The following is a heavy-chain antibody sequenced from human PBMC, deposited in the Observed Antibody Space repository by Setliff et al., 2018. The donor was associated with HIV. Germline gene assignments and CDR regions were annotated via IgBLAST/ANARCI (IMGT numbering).Heavy chain of an antibody. CDR3: ARGREPYSSGVETYGMDV. V-gene: IGHV1-18*01. D-gene: IGHD6-19*01. CDR2: ISTYSDET. CDR1: GYTFTTYG. Sequence: ASVKVSCKPSGYTFTTYGLSWVRQAPGQGLEWMGWISTYSDETSSSQNLQGRLTMTTDTSTGTAYMELRSLRSDDTAVYYCARGREPYSSGVETYGMDVWGQGTTVTVSS. J-gene: IGHJ6*02.